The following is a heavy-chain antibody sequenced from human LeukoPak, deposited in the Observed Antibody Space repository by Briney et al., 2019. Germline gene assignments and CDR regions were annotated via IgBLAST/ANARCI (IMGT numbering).Heavy chain of an antibody. CDR3: ARVPYYYDSSAHFDY. CDR2: IYYSGST. V-gene: IGHV4-39*07. J-gene: IGHJ4*02. Sequence: SETLSLTCTVSGGSISSSSYYWGWIRQPPGKGLERIGSIYYSGSTYYNPSLKSRVTISVDTSKNQFSLKLSSVTAADTAVYYCARVPYYYDSSAHFDYWGQGTLVTVSS. CDR1: GGSISSSSYY. D-gene: IGHD3-22*01.